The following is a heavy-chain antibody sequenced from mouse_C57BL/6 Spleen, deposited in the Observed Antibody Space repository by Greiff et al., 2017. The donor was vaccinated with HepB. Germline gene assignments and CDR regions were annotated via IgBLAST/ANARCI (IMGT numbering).Heavy chain of an antibody. CDR2: INPSTGGT. Sequence: EVQLKESGPELVKPGASVKISCKASGYSFTGYYMNWVKQSPEKSLEWIGEINPSTGGTTYNQKFKAKATLTVDKSSSTAYMQLKSLTSEDSAVYYCAREDAWFAYWGQGTLVTVSA. CDR1: GYSFTGYY. V-gene: IGHV1-42*01. J-gene: IGHJ3*01. CDR3: AREDAWFAY.